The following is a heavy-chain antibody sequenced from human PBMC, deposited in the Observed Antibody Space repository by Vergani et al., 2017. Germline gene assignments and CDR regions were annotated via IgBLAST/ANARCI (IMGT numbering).Heavy chain of an antibody. Sequence: EVQLLESGGDLVQPGGSLRLPCAASGFTFIMHAMSWVRQAPGKGLEWVSTLSASDRRTHYADSVKGRFTISRDNSKNTLLLHMNSLRAEDTAVYYSAEVGRSEVACTFGAFDIWGQGTMVTVSS. CDR1: GFTFIMHA. V-gene: IGHV3-23*01. J-gene: IGHJ3*02. D-gene: IGHD6-19*01. CDR3: AEVGRSEVACTFGAFDI. CDR2: LSASDRRT.